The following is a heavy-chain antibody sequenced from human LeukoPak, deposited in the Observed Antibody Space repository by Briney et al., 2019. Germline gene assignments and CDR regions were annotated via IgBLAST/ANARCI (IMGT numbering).Heavy chain of an antibody. CDR1: GFTVSSNY. V-gene: IGHV3-66*02. Sequence: GGSLRLSCAASGFTVSSNYMSWVRQAPGKGLEWVSVIYSGGSTYYADSVKGRFTISRDNSKNTLYLQMNSLRAEDTAVYYCARVRNAYGDYGQLLLDYWGQGTLVTVSS. J-gene: IGHJ4*02. CDR3: ARVRNAYGDYGQLLLDY. CDR2: IYSGGST. D-gene: IGHD4-17*01.